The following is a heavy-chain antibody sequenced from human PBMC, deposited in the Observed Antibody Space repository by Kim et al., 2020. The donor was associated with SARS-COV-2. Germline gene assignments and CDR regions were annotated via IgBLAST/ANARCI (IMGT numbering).Heavy chain of an antibody. CDR2: IYYSGST. J-gene: IGHJ6*02. CDR3: ARHEDYDFCGGMDV. CDR1: GGSISSSSYY. V-gene: IGHV4-39*01. D-gene: IGHD3-3*01. Sequence: SETLSLTCTVSGGSISSSSYYWGWIRQPPGKGLEWIGSIYYSGSTYYNPSLKSRVTISVDTSKNQFSLKLSSVTAADTAVYYCARHEDYDFCGGMDVWGQGTTVTVSS.